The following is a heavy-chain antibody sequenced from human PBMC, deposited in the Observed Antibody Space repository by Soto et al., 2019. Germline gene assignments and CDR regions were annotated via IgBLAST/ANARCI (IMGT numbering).Heavy chain of an antibody. CDR1: GGTFSSYA. D-gene: IGHD1-26*01. V-gene: IGHV1-69*06. J-gene: IGHJ4*02. CDR3: ARTFVGAAFDY. CDR2: IIPIFGTA. Sequence: GASVKVSCKASGGTFSSYAISWVRQAPGQGLEWMGGIIPIFGTANYAQKFQGRVTITADKSTSTAYMELSSLRSEDTAVYYCARTFVGAAFDYWGQGTLVTVSA.